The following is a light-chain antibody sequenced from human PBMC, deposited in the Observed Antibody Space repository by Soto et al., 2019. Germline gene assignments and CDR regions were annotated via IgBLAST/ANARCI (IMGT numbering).Light chain of an antibody. J-gene: IGKJ1*01. CDR1: QTISSW. CDR2: KAS. V-gene: IGKV1-5*03. CDR3: QHYNSYSEA. Sequence: DIQMNQFPSTMSGSVGDRVTITCRASQTISSWLAWYQQTKGKAPKLLIYKASTLKGGVPSRFSGSGSGTEFTLTISRLQPDDFQTDYCQHYNSYSEAFGQGTKVDIK.